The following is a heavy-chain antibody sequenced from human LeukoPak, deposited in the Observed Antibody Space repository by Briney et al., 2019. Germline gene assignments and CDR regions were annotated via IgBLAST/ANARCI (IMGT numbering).Heavy chain of an antibody. CDR3: AKGNLLFEHYYGMDV. V-gene: IGHV3-23*01. CDR2: ISGSGYTT. J-gene: IGHJ6*02. Sequence: GGSLRLSCAASGFTFSSYALSWVRQAPGKGLEWVSAISGSGYTTYYADSVKGRVTISRENSKNPLYLQMNSLRADDTAVYYCAKGNLLFEHYYGMDVWGQGTTVTVSS. D-gene: IGHD1-7*01. CDR1: GFTFSSYA.